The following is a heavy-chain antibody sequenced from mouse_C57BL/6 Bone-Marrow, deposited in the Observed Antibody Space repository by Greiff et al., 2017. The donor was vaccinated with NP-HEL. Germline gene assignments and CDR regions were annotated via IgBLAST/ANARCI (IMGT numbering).Heavy chain of an antibody. CDR3: TRYYDYPYYYAVDY. Sequence: EVQLVESGGGLVQPGGSMKLSCAASGFTFSDAWMDWVRQSPEQGLEWVAEIRNKANNHATYYAESVKGRLTISRDDSKSSVYLQMNSLRAEDTGIYYCTRYYDYPYYYAVDYGGQGTSVPVSA. V-gene: IGHV6-6*01. D-gene: IGHD2-4*01. CDR1: GFTFSDAW. CDR2: IRNKANNHAT. J-gene: IGHJ4*01.